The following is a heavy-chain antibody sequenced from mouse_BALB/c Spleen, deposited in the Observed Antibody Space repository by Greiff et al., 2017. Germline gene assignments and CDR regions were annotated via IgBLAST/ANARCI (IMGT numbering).Heavy chain of an antibody. J-gene: IGHJ4*01. V-gene: IGHV1-14*01. CDR1: GYTFTSYV. CDR3: ARDSDYYGYYYAMDY. D-gene: IGHD1-1*01. CDR2: INPYNDGT. Sequence: EVQLQQSGPELVKPGASVKMSRKASGYTFTSYVMHWVKQKPGQGLEWIGYINPYNDGTKYNEKFKGKATLTSDKSSSTAYMELSSLTSDDSAVYYCARDSDYYGYYYAMDYWGQGTSVTVSS.